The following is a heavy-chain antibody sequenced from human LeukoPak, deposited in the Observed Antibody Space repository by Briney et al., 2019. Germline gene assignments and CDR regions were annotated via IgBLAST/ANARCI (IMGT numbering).Heavy chain of an antibody. CDR2: IYSGGST. Sequence: GGSLRLSCAASGFTVSSNYMNWVRQAPGKGLEWVSVIYSGGSTYYADSVKGRFTISRDNSKNTLYLQVNSLRAEDTAVYYCARWWVGPGATPRWGQGTLVTVSS. CDR3: ARWWVGPGATPR. J-gene: IGHJ4*02. D-gene: IGHD2-15*01. CDR1: GFTVSSNY. V-gene: IGHV3-66*01.